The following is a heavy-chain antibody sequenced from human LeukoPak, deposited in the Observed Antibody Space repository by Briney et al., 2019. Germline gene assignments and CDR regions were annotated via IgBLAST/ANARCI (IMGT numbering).Heavy chain of an antibody. CDR3: WRGPGYWYFDL. J-gene: IGHJ2*01. V-gene: IGHV3-11*04. D-gene: IGHD3-10*01. Sequence: GGSLRLSCAASGFIYSDYYMSWIRQAPGKGLEWLSFISSGGSTIYYADSVKGRFTISRDNAKNSLYLQMNSLRAEDTAVYYCWRGPGYWYFDLWGRGTLVTVSS. CDR2: ISSGGSTI. CDR1: GFIYSDYY.